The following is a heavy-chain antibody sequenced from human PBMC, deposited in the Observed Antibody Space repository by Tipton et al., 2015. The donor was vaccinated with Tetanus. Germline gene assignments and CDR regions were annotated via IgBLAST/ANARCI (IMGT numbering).Heavy chain of an antibody. CDR3: ARQGYNGTYQFDY. Sequence: GLVKPSETLSLTCSVSGGYVSTSGHYWGWIRQAPGKGLEWLGSTYYSGSPHYNPSLNSRVTVFADPSKNQFSLNLISVTAADTAVYYCARQGYNGTYQFDYWGQGILVTVSS. CDR1: GGYVSTSGHY. J-gene: IGHJ4*02. CDR2: TYYSGSP. V-gene: IGHV4-39*01. D-gene: IGHD1-26*01.